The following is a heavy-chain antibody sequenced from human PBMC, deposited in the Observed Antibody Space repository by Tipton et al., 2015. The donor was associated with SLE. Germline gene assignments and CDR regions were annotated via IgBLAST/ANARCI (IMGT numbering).Heavy chain of an antibody. CDR2: IFTSGTT. CDR3: ASGYYDTRDAFDI. D-gene: IGHD3-22*01. V-gene: IGHV4-61*09. CDR1: GGSISSGSYF. J-gene: IGHJ3*02. Sequence: TLSLTCTVSGGSISSGSYFWTWIRQPAGKGLEWIGYIFTSGTTKYNPSLQSRVTISADKSKNQFSLKLSSVTAADTAVYYCASGYYDTRDAFDIWGQGTMVTVSS.